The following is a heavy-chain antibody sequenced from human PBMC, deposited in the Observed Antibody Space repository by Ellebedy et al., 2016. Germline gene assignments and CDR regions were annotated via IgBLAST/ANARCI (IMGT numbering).Heavy chain of an antibody. Sequence: GGSLRLSCAASGFTFSDHYMDWVRQAPGKGLEWVGRTRNKANSYTTEYAASVKGRFTISRDDSKNSLYLQMNSLKTEDTAVYYCATAMGPVYYFDYWGQGTLVTVSS. CDR2: TRNKANSYTT. D-gene: IGHD3-10*01. CDR3: ATAMGPVYYFDY. V-gene: IGHV3-72*01. CDR1: GFTFSDHY. J-gene: IGHJ4*02.